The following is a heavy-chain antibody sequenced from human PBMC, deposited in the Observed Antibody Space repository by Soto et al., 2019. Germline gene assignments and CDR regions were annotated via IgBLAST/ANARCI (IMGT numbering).Heavy chain of an antibody. V-gene: IGHV3-30*18. CDR3: ANQGDYDGLFQY. D-gene: IGHD4-17*01. Sequence: GGSLRLSCAASGFTFSSYGMHWVRQAPVKGLEWVAVVSYDGRNKYYGDSVKGRFTISRDNSKNTLYLQMDSLRAEDTAVYYCANQGDYDGLFQYWGQGTLVTSPQ. CDR2: VSYDGRNK. CDR1: GFTFSSYG. J-gene: IGHJ4*02.